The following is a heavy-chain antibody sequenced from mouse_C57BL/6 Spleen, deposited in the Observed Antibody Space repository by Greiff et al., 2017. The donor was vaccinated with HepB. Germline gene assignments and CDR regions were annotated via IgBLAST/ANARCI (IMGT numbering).Heavy chain of an antibody. CDR3: TVLYYYGSSPWFAY. CDR2: IDPEDGDT. J-gene: IGHJ3*01. D-gene: IGHD1-1*01. Sequence: VQLQQSGAELVRPGASVKLSCTASGFNIKDYYMHWVKQRPEQGLEWIGRIDPEDGDTEYAPKFQGKATMTADTSSNTAYLQLSSLTSEDTAVYHCTVLYYYGSSPWFAYWGQGTLVTVSA. V-gene: IGHV14-1*01. CDR1: GFNIKDYY.